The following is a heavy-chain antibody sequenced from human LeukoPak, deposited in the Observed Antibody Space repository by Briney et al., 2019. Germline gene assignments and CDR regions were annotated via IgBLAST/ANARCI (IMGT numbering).Heavy chain of an antibody. CDR3: ARVPRSGWYSDY. CDR2: ISSSGSTI. D-gene: IGHD6-19*01. V-gene: IGHV3-11*01. Sequence: PGGSLRLSCAASGFTFSDYYMSWIRQAPGKGLEWVSYISSSGSTIYYADSVKGRFTISRVNAKNSLYLEMNSLIAEDTAVYYCARVPRSGWYSDYWSQGTLVTVSS. J-gene: IGHJ4*02. CDR1: GFTFSDYY.